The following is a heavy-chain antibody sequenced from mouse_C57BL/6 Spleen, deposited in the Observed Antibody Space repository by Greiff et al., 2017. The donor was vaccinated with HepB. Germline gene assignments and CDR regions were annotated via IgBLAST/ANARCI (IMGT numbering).Heavy chain of an antibody. D-gene: IGHD1-1*01. J-gene: IGHJ1*03. CDR3: ARINYYGSSYGYFDV. V-gene: IGHV2-9-1*01. CDR2: IWTGGGT. Sequence: VKLMESGPGLVAPSQSLSITCTVSGFSLTSYAISWVRQPPGKGLEWLGVIWTGGGTNYNSALKSRLSISKDNSKSQFFLKMNSLQTDDTARYYCARINYYGSSYGYFDVWGTGTTVTVSS. CDR1: GFSLTSYA.